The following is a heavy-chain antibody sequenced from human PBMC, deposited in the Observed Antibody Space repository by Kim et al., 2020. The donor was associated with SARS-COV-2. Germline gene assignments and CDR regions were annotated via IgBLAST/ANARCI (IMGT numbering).Heavy chain of an antibody. V-gene: IGHV3-23*01. J-gene: IGHJ4*03. D-gene: IGHD2-2*01. Sequence: GGSLRLSCAASGFTFSSYAMSWVRQAPGKGLEWVSRIIRIRGFTNYAHSLKGRLTISTDNSTNTAYLHMNSLRSEDTAVYYCAIFPGPESSSY. CDR1: GFTFSSYA. CDR3: AIFPGPESSSY. CDR2: IIRIRGFT.